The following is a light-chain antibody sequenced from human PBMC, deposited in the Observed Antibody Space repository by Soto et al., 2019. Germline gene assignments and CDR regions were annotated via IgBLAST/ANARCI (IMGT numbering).Light chain of an antibody. J-gene: IGKJ2*01. V-gene: IGKV3-11*01. CDR2: DAS. CDR1: QSVSSY. CDR3: QQRSNWPRT. Sequence: EIVLTQSPATLSLSPGERATLSCRASQSVSSYLAWYQQKPGQAPSLLIYDASNRATGIPTRFSGSGSGTDFTLTISSLEPEHFAVYYCQQRSNWPRTFGQGTKLEIK.